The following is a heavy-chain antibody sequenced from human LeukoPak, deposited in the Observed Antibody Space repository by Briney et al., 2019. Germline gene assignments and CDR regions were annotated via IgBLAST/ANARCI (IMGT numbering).Heavy chain of an antibody. D-gene: IGHD6-13*01. Sequence: SVKVSCKASGGTFSSYAIGWVRQAPGQGLEWMGGIIPIFGTANYAQKFQGRVTITADESTSTAYMELSSLRSEDTAVYYCARSVSSSWPNGYWFDPWGQGTLVTVSS. CDR3: ARSVSSSWPNGYWFDP. J-gene: IGHJ5*02. V-gene: IGHV1-69*13. CDR2: IIPIFGTA. CDR1: GGTFSSYA.